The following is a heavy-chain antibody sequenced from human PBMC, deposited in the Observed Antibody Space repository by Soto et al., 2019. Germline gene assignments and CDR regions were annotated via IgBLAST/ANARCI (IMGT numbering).Heavy chain of an antibody. Sequence: GASVKVSCKASGYTFTGYYMHWLRQAPGQGLEWMGWINPNSGGTNYAQKFQGWVTMTRDTSISTAYMELSRLRSDDTAVYYCAREYYYASSGYDFWGQGTLVTVSS. CDR2: INPNSGGT. D-gene: IGHD3-22*01. V-gene: IGHV1-2*04. CDR3: AREYYYASSGYDF. CDR1: GYTFTGYY. J-gene: IGHJ4*02.